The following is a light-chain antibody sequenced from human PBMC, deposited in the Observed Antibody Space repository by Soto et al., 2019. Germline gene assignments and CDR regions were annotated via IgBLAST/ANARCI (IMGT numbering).Light chain of an antibody. J-gene: IGKJ5*01. V-gene: IGKV3-20*01. CDR1: QSVSSSY. CDR2: GAS. CDR3: QQYGSSPIT. Sequence: EIVLTQSPGTLSLSPGERATLSCRASQSVSSSYLAWYQQKPGQAPRLLIYGASSRATGIPDRFSGSGSGTDLTLTSSRLEPEDLAVYYCQQYGSSPITFGQGTRLEIK.